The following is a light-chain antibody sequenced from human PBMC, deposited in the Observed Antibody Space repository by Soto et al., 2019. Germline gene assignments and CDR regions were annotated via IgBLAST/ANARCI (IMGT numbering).Light chain of an antibody. V-gene: IGKV4-1*01. CDR2: WAS. Sequence: DIVMTQSPDSLAVSLGERATINCKSSQSVLYSSNNNSYLAWYQQKPRQPPKLLIYWASTRETGVPDRFSGSGSGTDFTLTISSLQAEDVAVYYCQQYYTTLTWTFGQGTKVEIK. CDR1: QSVLYSSNNNSY. J-gene: IGKJ1*01. CDR3: QQYYTTLTWT.